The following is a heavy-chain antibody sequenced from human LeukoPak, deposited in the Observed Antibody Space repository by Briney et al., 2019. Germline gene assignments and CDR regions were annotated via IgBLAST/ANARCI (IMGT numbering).Heavy chain of an antibody. V-gene: IGHV3-48*04. D-gene: IGHD5-18*01. J-gene: IGHJ4*02. CDR2: ISSSGSTI. CDR1: GFTFSSYS. Sequence: GGSLRLSCAASGFTFSSYSMNWVRQAPGKGLEWVSYISSSGSTIYYADSVKGRFTISRDNAKNSLYLQMNSLRAEDTAVYYCARDSGYSYGNYWGQGTLVTVSS. CDR3: ARDSGYSYGNY.